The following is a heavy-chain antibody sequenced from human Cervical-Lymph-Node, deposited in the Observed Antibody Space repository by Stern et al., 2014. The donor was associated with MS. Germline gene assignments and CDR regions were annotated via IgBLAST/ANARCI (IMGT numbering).Heavy chain of an antibody. D-gene: IGHD6-19*01. J-gene: IGHJ5*01. Sequence: QVQLVQSGGGVVQPGGSLRLSCAASGFSFDTFAMHWVRQAPGSALEWVAVISDDGTIKHYGDSVKGRVTIRDNSKNTVYLQLDSLRLEDTAVYYCARRGPCPGCNWFDSWGQGTLVTVSS. CDR3: ARRGPCPGCNWFDS. CDR2: ISDDGTIK. CDR1: GFSFDTFA. V-gene: IGHV3-30-3*01.